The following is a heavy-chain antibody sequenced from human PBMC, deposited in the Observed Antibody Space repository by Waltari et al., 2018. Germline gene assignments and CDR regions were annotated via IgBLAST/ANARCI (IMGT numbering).Heavy chain of an antibody. CDR2: ISYDGSNK. D-gene: IGHD2-2*01. V-gene: IGHV3-30-3*01. Sequence: QVQLVESGGGVVQPGRSLRLSCAASGFTFSSYAMHWFRQAPGRGLGWVAVISYDGSNKYLADSVKGRFTISRDNSKNTLYLQMNSLRAEDTAVYYCARGVGEVPAAMNWFDPWGQGTLVTVSS. CDR1: GFTFSSYA. CDR3: ARGVGEVPAAMNWFDP. J-gene: IGHJ5*02.